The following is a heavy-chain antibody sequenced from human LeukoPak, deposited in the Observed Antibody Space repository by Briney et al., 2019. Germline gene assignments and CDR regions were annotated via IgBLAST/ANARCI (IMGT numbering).Heavy chain of an antibody. CDR1: GXTFSDYA. V-gene: IGHV3-64*01. CDR2: ISTDGGGT. D-gene: IGHD3-10*01. J-gene: IGHJ4*02. Sequence: GGSLRLSCAASGXTFSDYAMHWXXQAPGKGLECVSAISTDGGGTYYVNSVKGRFTISRDHSKNTLYLQMGSLRAEDMAVYYCARYGSGSYYHYWGQGTLVTVSS. CDR3: ARYGSGSYYHY.